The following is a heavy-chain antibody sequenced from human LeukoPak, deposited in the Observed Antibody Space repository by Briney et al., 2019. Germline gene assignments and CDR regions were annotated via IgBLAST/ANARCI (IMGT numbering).Heavy chain of an antibody. V-gene: IGHV3-21*01. Sequence: GGSLRLSCAVSGFSFSSYTMNWLRQAPGKGLEWVSSIRTNNYRYGAGSVKGRFTISRDNANNSLFLQMDSLRAEDTAVYYCARDGHFDFWGQGTLVTVSS. CDR2: IRTNNYR. D-gene: IGHD3/OR15-3a*01. J-gene: IGHJ4*02. CDR3: ARDGHFDF. CDR1: GFSFSSYT.